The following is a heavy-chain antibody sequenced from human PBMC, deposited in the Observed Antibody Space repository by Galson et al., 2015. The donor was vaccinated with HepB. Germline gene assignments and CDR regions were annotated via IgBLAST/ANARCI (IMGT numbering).Heavy chain of an antibody. CDR3: TTVMWYGPRC. D-gene: IGHD2-15*01. J-gene: IGHJ4*02. Sequence: SLRLSCAASGFSFSSYGMHWVRQAPGKGLEWVSFIRYDGTNEYYADSVKGRFTISRDNSKNTLYLQMNSLRAEDTAVYYCTTVMWYGPRCWGQGTLVTVSP. CDR1: GFSFSSYG. V-gene: IGHV3-30*02. CDR2: IRYDGTNE.